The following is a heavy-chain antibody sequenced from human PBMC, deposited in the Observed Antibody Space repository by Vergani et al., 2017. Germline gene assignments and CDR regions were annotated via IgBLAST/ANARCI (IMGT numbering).Heavy chain of an antibody. D-gene: IGHD3-10*01. CDR3: ARSRIYYGAGSPDY. CDR1: GASVNSYY. V-gene: IGHV4-59*02. J-gene: IGHJ4*02. Sequence: QVKLQESGPGLFKPSETLSLTCTVSGASVNSYYWSWIRQPPGKGLDWMGYVSFRGDTLYDPSVKGRMTISLNTSSNQFSLYLTSVTAADTAVYYCARSRIYYGAGSPDYWGQGTLVTVSS. CDR2: VSFRGDT.